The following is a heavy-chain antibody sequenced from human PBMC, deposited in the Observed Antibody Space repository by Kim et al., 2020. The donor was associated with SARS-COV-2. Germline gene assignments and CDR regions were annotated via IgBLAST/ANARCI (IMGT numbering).Heavy chain of an antibody. CDR2: IYSGGSST. Sequence: GGSLRLSCAASVFTFSSYAMSWVRQAPGKGLEWVSVIYSGGSSTYYADSVKGRFTISRDNSKNTLYLQMNSLRAEDTAVYYCAKVTGQYFVDYYYYGMDVWGQGTTVTVSS. D-gene: IGHD3-10*01. J-gene: IGHJ6*02. V-gene: IGHV3-23*03. CDR3: AKVTGQYFVDYYYYGMDV. CDR1: VFTFSSYA.